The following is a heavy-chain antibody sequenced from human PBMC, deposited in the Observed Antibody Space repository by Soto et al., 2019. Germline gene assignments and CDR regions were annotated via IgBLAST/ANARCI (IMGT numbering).Heavy chain of an antibody. Sequence: EVQLVESGGGLVQPGGSLRLSCAASGFTFSSYWMSWVRQAPGKGLEWVANIKQDGSEKYYVDSVKGRFTISRDNAKNSLYLQMNSLRAEDTAVYYCARAAPGILTGYCPYYFDYWGQGTLVTVSS. CDR1: GFTFSSYW. CDR2: IKQDGSEK. J-gene: IGHJ4*02. V-gene: IGHV3-7*04. D-gene: IGHD3-9*01. CDR3: ARAAPGILTGYCPYYFDY.